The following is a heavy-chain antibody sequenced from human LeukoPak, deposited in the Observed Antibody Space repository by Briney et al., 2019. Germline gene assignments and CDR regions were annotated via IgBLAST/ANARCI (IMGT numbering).Heavy chain of an antibody. Sequence: PGGSLRLSCAASGFTFGSFGMTWVRQAPGKGLEWVSTISGRCGTTYYADSVKGRFTISRDNSKNTLYLQMNSLRAEDTAVYYCAKDRGERWLLFTGWGQGTLVTVSS. CDR2: ISGRCGTT. CDR3: AKDRGERWLLFTG. D-gene: IGHD5-24*01. V-gene: IGHV3-23*01. J-gene: IGHJ4*02. CDR1: GFTFGSFG.